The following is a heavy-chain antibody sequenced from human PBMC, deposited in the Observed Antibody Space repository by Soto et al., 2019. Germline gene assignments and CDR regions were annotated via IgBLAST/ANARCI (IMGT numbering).Heavy chain of an antibody. CDR3: ARGGRDCSSTSCYLQLWFGCMDV. CDR2: IIPIFGTA. D-gene: IGHD2-2*01. Sequence: QVQLVQSGAEVKKPGSSVKVSCKASGGTFSSYAISWVRQAPGQGLEWMGGIIPIFGTANYAQKFQGRVTITADESTSTAYMELSSLRSEDTAVYYCARGGRDCSSTSCYLQLWFGCMDVWGQGTTVTVSS. J-gene: IGHJ6*02. V-gene: IGHV1-69*01. CDR1: GGTFSSYA.